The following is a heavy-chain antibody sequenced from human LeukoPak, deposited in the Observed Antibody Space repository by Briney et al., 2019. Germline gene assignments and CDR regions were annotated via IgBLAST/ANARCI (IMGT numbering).Heavy chain of an antibody. CDR1: GFTFSSYA. Sequence: GGSLRLSCAASGFTFSSYAMHWVRQAPGKGLEWVAVISYDGSNKYYADSVKGRFTISRDNSKNTLYLQMNSLRAEDTAVYYCAPGSGSDSQSRGYYFDYWGQGTLVTVSS. CDR2: ISYDGSNK. J-gene: IGHJ4*02. CDR3: APGSGSDSQSRGYYFDY. D-gene: IGHD1-26*01. V-gene: IGHV3-30-3*01.